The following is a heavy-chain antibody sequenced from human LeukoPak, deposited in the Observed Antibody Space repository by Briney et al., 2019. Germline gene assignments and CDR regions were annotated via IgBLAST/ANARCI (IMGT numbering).Heavy chain of an antibody. V-gene: IGHV4-34*01. D-gene: IGHD1-14*01. Sequence: KPSETLSLTCAVYGGSFSGYYWSWIRQPPGKGLEWIGEINHSGSTNYNPSLKSRVTISVDTSKNQFSLKLSSVTAADTAVYYCARGNHRGYFDYWGQGTLVTVSS. CDR1: GGSFSGYY. CDR2: INHSGST. CDR3: ARGNHRGYFDY. J-gene: IGHJ4*02.